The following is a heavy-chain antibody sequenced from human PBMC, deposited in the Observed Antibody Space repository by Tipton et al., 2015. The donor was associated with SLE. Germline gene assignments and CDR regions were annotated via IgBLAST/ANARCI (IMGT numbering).Heavy chain of an antibody. Sequence: TLSLTCTVSGGSISSSSYYWGWIRQPPGKGLEWIGYIYTSGSTNYNPSLKSRVTISVDTSKNQFSLKLSSVTAADTAVYYCARSYGSGSGAFDIWGQGTMVTVSS. J-gene: IGHJ3*02. CDR3: ARSYGSGSGAFDI. D-gene: IGHD3-10*01. V-gene: IGHV4-61*05. CDR2: IYTSGST. CDR1: GGSISSSSYY.